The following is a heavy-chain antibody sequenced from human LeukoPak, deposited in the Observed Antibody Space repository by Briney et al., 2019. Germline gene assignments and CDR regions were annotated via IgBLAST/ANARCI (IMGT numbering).Heavy chain of an antibody. Sequence: SETLSLTCAVSGGSISSGGYSWSWIRQPPGTGLEWIGYIYHSGSTNYNPSLKSRVTISVDKSKNQFSLKLSSVTAADTAVYYCARYTTVTTFDYWGQGTLVTVSS. D-gene: IGHD4-17*01. CDR1: GGSISSGGYS. CDR2: IYHSGST. CDR3: ARYTTVTTFDY. J-gene: IGHJ4*02. V-gene: IGHV4-30-2*01.